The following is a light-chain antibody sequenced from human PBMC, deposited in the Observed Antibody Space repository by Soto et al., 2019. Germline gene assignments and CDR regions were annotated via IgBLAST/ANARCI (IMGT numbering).Light chain of an antibody. CDR2: DAS. J-gene: IGKJ1*01. CDR1: QSISSW. V-gene: IGKV1-5*01. CDR3: QQYNR. Sequence: DIQMTQSPSTQSASVGDRVTITCRASQSISSWLAWYQQKPGKAPKLLIYDASSLESGVPSRFSGSGSGTEFTLTISSLQPDDFATYYCQQYNRFGQGTKV.